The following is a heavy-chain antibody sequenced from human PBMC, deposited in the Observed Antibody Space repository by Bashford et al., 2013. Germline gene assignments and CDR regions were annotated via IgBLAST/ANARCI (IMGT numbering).Heavy chain of an antibody. CDR2: INHSGST. CDR3: ARGGGSSGWAFDI. D-gene: IGHD6-19*01. V-gene: IGHV4-34*09. CDR1: GGSFSGYY. Sequence: SSETLSLTCAVYGGSFSGYYWSWIRQPPGKGLEWIGEINHSGSTNYNPSLKSRVTISVDTSKNQFSLKLSSVTAADTAVYYCARGGGSSGWAFDIWGQGTMVTVSS. J-gene: IGHJ3*02.